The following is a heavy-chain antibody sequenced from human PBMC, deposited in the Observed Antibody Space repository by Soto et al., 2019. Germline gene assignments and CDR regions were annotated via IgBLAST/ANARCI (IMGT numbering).Heavy chain of an antibody. Sequence: SLRLSGAACGFTFSDYYMSWIRQAPGKGLEWVSYISSSGSTIYYADSVKGRFTISRDNAKNSLYLQMNSLRAEDTAVYYCARYYSGLVGASFDYWGQGTLVTASS. CDR2: ISSSGSTI. V-gene: IGHV3-11*01. D-gene: IGHD1-26*01. J-gene: IGHJ4*02. CDR1: GFTFSDYY. CDR3: ARYYSGLVGASFDY.